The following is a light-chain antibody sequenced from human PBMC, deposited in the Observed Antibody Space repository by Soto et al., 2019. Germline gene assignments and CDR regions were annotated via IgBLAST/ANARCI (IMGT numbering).Light chain of an antibody. CDR3: QQYNSYRWT. V-gene: IGKV1-5*03. CDR1: QRILSC. J-gene: IGKJ1*01. Sequence: DIQMTQSPSTLSASVGDRVTITCRASQRILSCLAGDQQKPGKAPKLLIYKASSLESGVPSRFSASGSGTEFTATISSLQPDDFATYYCQQYNSYRWTLGQATKV. CDR2: KAS.